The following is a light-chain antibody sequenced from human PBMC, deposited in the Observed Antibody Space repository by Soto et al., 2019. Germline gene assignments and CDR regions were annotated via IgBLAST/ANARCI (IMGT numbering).Light chain of an antibody. V-gene: IGLV1-40*01. CDR1: SSNIGAAYD. CDR3: QSYDSSLSDRV. Sequence: QSVLTQPPSVSGAPGQRVTISCTGSSSNIGAAYDVQWYRQLPGTAPKLLIYGNTNRPSGVPDRFSGSRSGTSASLAITGLQAEDEADYYCQSYDSSLSDRVFGGGTKVTVL. J-gene: IGLJ3*02. CDR2: GNT.